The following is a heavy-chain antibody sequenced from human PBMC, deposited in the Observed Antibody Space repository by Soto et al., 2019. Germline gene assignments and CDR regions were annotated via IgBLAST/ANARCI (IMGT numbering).Heavy chain of an antibody. Sequence: SETLSLTCTVSGDSISAYSWSWVRQPPGKGLEWIGNIHYNGNTKYNPSLKSRVSMSVDTSKNQFSLTLSSVTATDTAVFYCARQGPPLKSDAFDIWGQGTMVTVSS. CDR2: IHYNGNT. J-gene: IGHJ3*02. D-gene: IGHD2-8*01. CDR1: GDSISAYS. CDR3: ARQGPPLKSDAFDI. V-gene: IGHV4-59*08.